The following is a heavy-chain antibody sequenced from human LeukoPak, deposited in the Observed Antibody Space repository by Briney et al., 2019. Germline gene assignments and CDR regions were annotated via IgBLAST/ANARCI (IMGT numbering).Heavy chain of an antibody. CDR1: GFTFDMYW. D-gene: IGHD3-22*01. CDR3: ARACYYDTSGYCHDAFDI. Sequence: GESLRLSCAASGFTFDMYWMSWVRQAPGKGLEWVATIKQDGSEKYYVDSVKGRFTISRDNAKNSLYLQMNSLRAEDTAVYYCARACYYDTSGYCHDAFDIWGQGTMVTVSS. J-gene: IGHJ3*02. V-gene: IGHV3-7*01. CDR2: IKQDGSEK.